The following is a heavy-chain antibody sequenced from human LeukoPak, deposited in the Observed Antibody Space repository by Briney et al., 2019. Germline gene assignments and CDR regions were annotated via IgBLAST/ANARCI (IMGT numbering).Heavy chain of an antibody. CDR1: GYTFTGYY. D-gene: IGHD2-2*01. Sequence: ASVKVSCKASGYTFTGYYMHWVRQAPGQGLEWMGWISAYNGNTNYAQKLQGRVTMTTDTSTSTAYMELRSLRSDDTAVYYCARDYLYCSSTSCYAYYYYGMDVWGQGTTVTVSS. CDR2: ISAYNGNT. J-gene: IGHJ6*02. CDR3: ARDYLYCSSTSCYAYYYYGMDV. V-gene: IGHV1-18*04.